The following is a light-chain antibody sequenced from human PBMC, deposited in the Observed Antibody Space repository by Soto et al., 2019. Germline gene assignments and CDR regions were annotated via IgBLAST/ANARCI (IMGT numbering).Light chain of an antibody. Sequence: EIVLTQSPGTLSLSPGERATLSCRASQSVRSSNLAWYQQKPGQAPRLLINGASSRATGIPDRFSGSGSGTDFTLPISRLEPEDFAVYYCQQYGSSPLTFGGGTKVEIK. CDR1: QSVRSSN. J-gene: IGKJ4*01. V-gene: IGKV3-20*01. CDR3: QQYGSSPLT. CDR2: GAS.